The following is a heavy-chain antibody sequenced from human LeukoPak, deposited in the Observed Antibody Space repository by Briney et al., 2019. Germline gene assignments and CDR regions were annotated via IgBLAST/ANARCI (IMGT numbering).Heavy chain of an antibody. V-gene: IGHV4-30-2*01. CDR2: IYHSGST. Sequence: SETLSLTCTVSGGSISSGGYYWSWIRQPPGKGLEWIGYIYHSGSTNYNPSLKSRVTISVDTSKNQFSLKLSSMTAADTAVYYCARGAYYYDSSGYYYYFDYWGQGTLVTVSS. CDR3: ARGAYYYDSSGYYYYFDY. D-gene: IGHD3-22*01. CDR1: GGSISSGGYY. J-gene: IGHJ4*02.